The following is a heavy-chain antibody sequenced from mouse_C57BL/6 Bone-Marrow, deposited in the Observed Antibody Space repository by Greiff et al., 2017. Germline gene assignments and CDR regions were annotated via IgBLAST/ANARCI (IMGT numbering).Heavy chain of an antibody. V-gene: IGHV14-4*01. D-gene: IGHD1-1*01. Sequence: VQLQQSGAELVRPGASVKLSCTASGFTIKDDYMHWVKQRPEQGLEWIGWIDPDNGDTEYASKCQGKATITADTSSNTAYLQISSLTSEDTAVYDSTWITTLVATGAYWGQGTLVTVSA. CDR1: GFTIKDDY. CDR3: TWITTLVATGAY. J-gene: IGHJ3*01. CDR2: IDPDNGDT.